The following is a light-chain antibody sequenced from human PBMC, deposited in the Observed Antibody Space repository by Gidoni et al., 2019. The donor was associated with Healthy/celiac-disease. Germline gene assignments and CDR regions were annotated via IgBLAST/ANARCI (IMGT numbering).Light chain of an antibody. J-gene: IGKJ2*01. CDR1: QSVSSSY. CDR3: QKYGSSPPYT. CDR2: GAS. Sequence: ELVFTHSPGTLSLSPGERATLSCRASQSVSSSYLAWYQQKPGQAPRLLIYGASSRATGIPDRFSGSGSGTDFTLTISRLEPEEFAGYDCQKYGSSPPYTFGEGTKLEIK. V-gene: IGKV3-20*01.